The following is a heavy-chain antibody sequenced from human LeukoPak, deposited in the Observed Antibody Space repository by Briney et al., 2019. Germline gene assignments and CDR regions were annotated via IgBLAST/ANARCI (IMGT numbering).Heavy chain of an antibody. CDR3: TTCGGDCYFNY. CDR2: VKSKVDGETT. J-gene: IGHJ4*02. V-gene: IGHV3-15*01. D-gene: IGHD2-21*02. CDR1: GFTFSNAW. Sequence: GGSLRLSCAASGFTFSNAWMNWVRQAPGKGLEWVGRVKSKVDGETTSYAAPVKGRFTISRDDSRNTLYLQMSSLKTEDTAVYYCTTCGGDCYFNYWGQGTLVTVSS.